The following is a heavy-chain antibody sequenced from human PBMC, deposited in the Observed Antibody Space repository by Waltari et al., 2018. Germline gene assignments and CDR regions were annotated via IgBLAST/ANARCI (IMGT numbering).Heavy chain of an antibody. Sequence: EVQLVESGGGLVQPGGSLRLSCAASGFTFSSYSMNWVRQAPGKGLGWVSYMSSSSSTKYYACSGKGRFTSSRDNAKNSLYLQMNSLRAEDTAVYYCARKCRGVIITEWYFDLWGRGTLVTVSS. D-gene: IGHD3-10*01. CDR3: ARKCRGVIITEWYFDL. J-gene: IGHJ2*01. V-gene: IGHV3-48*04. CDR1: GFTFSSYS. CDR2: MSSSSSTK.